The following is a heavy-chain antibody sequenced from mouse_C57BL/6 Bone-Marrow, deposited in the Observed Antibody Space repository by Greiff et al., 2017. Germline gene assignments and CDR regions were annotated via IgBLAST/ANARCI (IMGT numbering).Heavy chain of an antibody. D-gene: IGHD3-3*01. Sequence: QVQLQQSGPELVKPGASVTISCKASGYAFRSSWMNWVKQRPGKGLEWIGRLYPGDGDTNYNGKFKGKATLTADKSSSTAYMQLSSLTSEDSAVYVCARLGGARGWFAYWGQGTLVTVSA. CDR2: LYPGDGDT. CDR3: ARLGGARGWFAY. V-gene: IGHV1-82*01. CDR1: GYAFRSSW. J-gene: IGHJ3*01.